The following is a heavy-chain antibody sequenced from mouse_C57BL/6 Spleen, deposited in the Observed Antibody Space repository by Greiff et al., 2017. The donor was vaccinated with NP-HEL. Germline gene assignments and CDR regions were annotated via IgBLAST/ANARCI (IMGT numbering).Heavy chain of an antibody. V-gene: IGHV1-81*01. D-gene: IGHD1-1*01. Sequence: VQLQQSGAELARPGASVKLSCKASGYTFTSYGISWVKQRTGQGLEWIGEIYPRSGNTYYNEKFKGKATLTADKSSSTAYMELRSLTSEDSAVYFCASSHYGSSYRYFDVWGTGTTVTVSS. CDR1: GYTFTSYG. CDR3: ASSHYGSSYRYFDV. CDR2: IYPRSGNT. J-gene: IGHJ1*03.